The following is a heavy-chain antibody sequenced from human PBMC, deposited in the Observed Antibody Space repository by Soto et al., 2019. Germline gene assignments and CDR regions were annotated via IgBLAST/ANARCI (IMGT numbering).Heavy chain of an antibody. CDR3: ARCPPTGSGYPDY. Sequence: PSETLSLTCAVSGGSISSSNWWSWVRQPPGKGLEWIGEIYHSGSTNYNPSLKSRVTISVDKSKNQFSLKLSSVTAADTAVYYCARCPPTGSGYPDYWGQGTLVTVS. J-gene: IGHJ4*02. CDR1: GGSISSSNW. V-gene: IGHV4-4*02. CDR2: IYHSGST. D-gene: IGHD3-22*01.